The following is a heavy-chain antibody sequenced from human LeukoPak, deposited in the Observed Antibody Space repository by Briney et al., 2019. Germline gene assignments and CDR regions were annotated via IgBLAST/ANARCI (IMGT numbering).Heavy chain of an antibody. D-gene: IGHD5-12*01. V-gene: IGHV3-74*01. CDR1: GFTFSSYW. Sequence: GGSLRLSCAASGFTFSSYWMHWVRQAPGKGLVWVSRINSDGSSTSYADSVKGRFTISRDNAKNTLYLQMNSLRAEDTAVYYCARDLSIGYSGYDSPLGDWGQGTLVTVSS. CDR3: ARDLSIGYSGYDSPLGD. CDR2: INSDGSST. J-gene: IGHJ4*02.